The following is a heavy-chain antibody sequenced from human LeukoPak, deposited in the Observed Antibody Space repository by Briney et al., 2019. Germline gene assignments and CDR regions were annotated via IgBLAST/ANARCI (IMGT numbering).Heavy chain of an antibody. D-gene: IGHD3-22*01. CDR1: GGSISSGGYY. V-gene: IGHV4-61*08. Sequence: SQTLSLTCTVSGGSISSGGYYWSWIRQPPGKGLEWIGYIYYSGSTNYNPSLKSRVTISVDTSKNQFSLKLSSVTAADTAVYYCARDLGGNYDSSGYPVGYWGQGTLVTVSS. CDR2: IYYSGST. CDR3: ARDLGGNYDSSGYPVGY. J-gene: IGHJ4*02.